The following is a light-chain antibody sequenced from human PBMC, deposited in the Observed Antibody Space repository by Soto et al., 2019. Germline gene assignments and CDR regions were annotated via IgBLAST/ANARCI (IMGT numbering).Light chain of an antibody. V-gene: IGLV2-14*01. CDR2: DVS. CDR3: SSYTRSSTRV. J-gene: IGLJ2*01. CDR1: SSDVGGYNH. Sequence: QSALTQPASVSGSPGQSITISCTGTSSDVGGYNHVSWYQQHPGKAPKLMIYDVSNRPSGVSDRFSGSKSGNTASLTISGLQAEDEADYYCSSYTRSSTRVFGGGTKVTVL.